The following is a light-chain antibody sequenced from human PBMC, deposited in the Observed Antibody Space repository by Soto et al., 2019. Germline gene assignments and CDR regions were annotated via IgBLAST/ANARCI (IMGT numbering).Light chain of an antibody. V-gene: IGLV2-23*02. Sequence: QSALTQPASVSGSPGQSITISCTGTSSDVGNYKLVSWYQQYPGKAPKLMIFDVNKRPSGVSHRFSGSKSGNTASLIISGLQSEDEAEYYCCSYAGRSTLLFGGGTQLTVL. CDR3: CSYAGRSTLL. J-gene: IGLJ2*01. CDR2: DVN. CDR1: SSDVGNYKL.